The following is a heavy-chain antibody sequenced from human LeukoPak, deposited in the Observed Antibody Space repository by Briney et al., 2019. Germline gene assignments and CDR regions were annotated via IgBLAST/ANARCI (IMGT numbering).Heavy chain of an antibody. Sequence: PSETLSLTCTVSGDSMTYSYWSWIRQPPGKGLEWLGNTYLSVITKSNPSLKSRVTISLDTSKNQLSLRLTSVTAADTAVYYCARRRQVSAYSPYAFDMWGQGTMVTV. V-gene: IGHV4-59*08. CDR2: TYLSVIT. D-gene: IGHD2-21*01. J-gene: IGHJ3*02. CDR3: ARRRQVSAYSPYAFDM. CDR1: GDSMTYSY.